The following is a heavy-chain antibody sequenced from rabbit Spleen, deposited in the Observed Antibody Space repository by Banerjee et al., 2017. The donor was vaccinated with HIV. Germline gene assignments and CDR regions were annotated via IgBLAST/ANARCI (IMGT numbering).Heavy chain of an antibody. J-gene: IGHJ6*01. V-gene: IGHV1S45*01. CDR3: ARDSGSSFSSYGMDL. D-gene: IGHD8-1*01. CDR2: MKIDSGIT. Sequence: QQQLVESGGGLVQPGGSLTLSCKASGFDISSSQWMSWVRQAPGKGLEWIGWMKIDSGITAYATWVNGRFTISKTSSTTVTLQMTRLTAADTATYFCARDSGSSFSSYGMDLWGQGTLVTVS. CDR1: GFDISSSQW.